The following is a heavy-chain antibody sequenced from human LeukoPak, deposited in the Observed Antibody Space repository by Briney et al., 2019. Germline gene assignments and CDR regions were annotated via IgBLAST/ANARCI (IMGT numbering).Heavy chain of an antibody. D-gene: IGHD6-13*01. Sequence: SETLSLTCTVSGYSISSGYYWGWIRQPPGKGLEWIGSIYHSGSTYYNPSLKSRVTISVDTSKNQFSLKLSSVTAADTAVYYCARDQRYSSSWSQRYFDYWGQGTLVTVSS. CDR3: ARDQRYSSSWSQRYFDY. V-gene: IGHV4-38-2*02. J-gene: IGHJ4*02. CDR1: GYSISSGYY. CDR2: IYHSGST.